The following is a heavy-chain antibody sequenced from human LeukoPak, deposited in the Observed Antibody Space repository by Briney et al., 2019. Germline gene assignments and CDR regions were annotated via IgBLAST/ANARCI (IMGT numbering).Heavy chain of an antibody. J-gene: IGHJ1*01. V-gene: IGHV4-39*01. CDR3: AKYSLSRETFQH. CDR2: IYYSGST. Sequence: PSETLSLTCTVSGGSISSSSYYWGWIRQPPGKGLEWIGSIYYSGSTYYNPSLKSRVTISVDTSKNQFSLKLSSVTAADTAVYYCAKYSLSRETFQHWGQGTLVTVSS. D-gene: IGHD5/OR15-5a*01. CDR1: GGSISSSSYY.